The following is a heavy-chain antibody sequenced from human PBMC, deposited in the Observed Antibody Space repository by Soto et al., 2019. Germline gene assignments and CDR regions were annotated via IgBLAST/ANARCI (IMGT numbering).Heavy chain of an antibody. D-gene: IGHD6-6*01. CDR3: AKGQYSSSGLTTDY. J-gene: IGHJ4*02. V-gene: IGHV3-30*18. Sequence: GGSLRLSXAASGFTFSSYGMHWVRQAPGKGLEWVAVISYDGSNKYYADSVKGRFTISRDNSKNTLYLQMNSLRAEDTAVYYCAKGQYSSSGLTTDYWGQGTLVTVSS. CDR2: ISYDGSNK. CDR1: GFTFSSYG.